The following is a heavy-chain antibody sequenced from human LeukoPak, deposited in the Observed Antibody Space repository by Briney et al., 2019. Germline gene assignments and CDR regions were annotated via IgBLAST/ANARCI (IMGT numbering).Heavy chain of an antibody. CDR2: ISSSSSTI. CDR3: ARPPSSGPRVYWYFDL. Sequence: GGSLRLSCAASGFTFSSYSMNWVRQAPGKGLEWVSYISSSSSTIYYADSVKGRFTISRDNAKNSLYLQMNSLRAEDTAVYYCARPPSSGPRVYWYFDLWGRGTLVTVSS. J-gene: IGHJ2*01. D-gene: IGHD6-19*01. V-gene: IGHV3-48*01. CDR1: GFTFSSYS.